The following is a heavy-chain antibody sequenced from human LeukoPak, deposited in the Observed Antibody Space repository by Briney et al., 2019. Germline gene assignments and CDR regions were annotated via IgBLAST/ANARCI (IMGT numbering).Heavy chain of an antibody. Sequence: PSETLSLTCAVYGGSFSIYYWSWIRQPPGKGLEWIAEINHSVSTNYNPSLKSRVTISVDTSKNQVSLKLNSVTAADTAVYYCARGLGGGNSVYFDLWGRGTLVTVSS. CDR3: ARGLGGGNSVYFDL. J-gene: IGHJ2*01. CDR1: GGSFSIYY. V-gene: IGHV4-34*01. CDR2: INHSVST. D-gene: IGHD4-23*01.